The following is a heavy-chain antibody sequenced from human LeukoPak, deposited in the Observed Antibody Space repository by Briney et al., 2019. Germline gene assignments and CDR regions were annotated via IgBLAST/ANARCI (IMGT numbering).Heavy chain of an antibody. D-gene: IGHD3-10*01. J-gene: IGHJ4*02. V-gene: IGHV3-23*01. CDR3: AKYLGSGTPFDY. Sequence: PGESLRLSCAASGFTFSSFVMTWVRQAPGTGLEWVSSISSSGGSTYYADSVKGRFTISRDNSKNTLLLQMNSLRAEDTAVYYCAKYLGSGTPFDYWGQGTLVTVSS. CDR1: GFTFSSFV. CDR2: ISSSGGST.